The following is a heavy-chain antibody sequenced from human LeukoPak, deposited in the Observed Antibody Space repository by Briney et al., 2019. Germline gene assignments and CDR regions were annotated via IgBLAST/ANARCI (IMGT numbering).Heavy chain of an antibody. D-gene: IGHD5-12*01. CDR3: AREEGGRDGYNLLDY. CDR2: INPNTGGT. V-gene: IGHV1-2*02. Sequence: ASVKVSCKASGYTFTDHHIHWVRRAPGQGLEWMGWINPNTGGTNYAQKFQGRVTMTRDTSITTAYMQLSRLRSDDTAFYFCAREEGGRDGYNLLDYWGQGTLVTVSS. CDR1: GYTFTDHH. J-gene: IGHJ4*02.